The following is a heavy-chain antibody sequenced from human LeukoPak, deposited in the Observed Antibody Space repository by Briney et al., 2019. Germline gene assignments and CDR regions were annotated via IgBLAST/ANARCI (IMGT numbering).Heavy chain of an antibody. CDR3: GRGHYDILTGLRNFDY. CDR1: GGTFSSYA. D-gene: IGHD3-9*01. V-gene: IGHV1-69*01. Sequence: SSVKVSCKASGGTFSSYAISWVRQAPGQGLEWMGGIIPIFGTANYAQKFQGRVTITADESTSTAYMELSSLRSEDTAVYYCGRGHYDILTGLRNFDYWGQGTLVTVSS. CDR2: IIPIFGTA. J-gene: IGHJ4*02.